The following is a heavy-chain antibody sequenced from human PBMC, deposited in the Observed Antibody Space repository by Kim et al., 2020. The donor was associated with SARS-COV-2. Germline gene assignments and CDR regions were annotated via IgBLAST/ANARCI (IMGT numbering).Heavy chain of an antibody. CDR2: ISYDGGNK. CDR3: GRAGGSSTAGGVLVDY. CDR1: GFTFSTYG. Sequence: GGSLRLSCATSGFTFSTYGMHWVRQAPGKGLEWVSVISYDGGNKYCEDAVKGRFTICRDNSKNTLYLQMDSLRPEDTAVYYCGRAGGSSTAGGVLVDYCCQGSLVTVSS. D-gene: IGHD3-10*01. V-gene: IGHV3-30*03. J-gene: IGHJ4*02.